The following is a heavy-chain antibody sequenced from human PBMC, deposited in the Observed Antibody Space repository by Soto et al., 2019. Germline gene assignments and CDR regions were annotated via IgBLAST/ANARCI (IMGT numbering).Heavy chain of an antibody. V-gene: IGHV4-31*03. D-gene: IGHD5-18*01. CDR1: GGSISSGGYY. J-gene: IGHJ2*01. CDR2: IYYSGST. CDR3: ATLPFIQPLGWYFDL. Sequence: SETLSLTCTVSGGSISSGGYYWSWIRQHPGKGLEWIGYIYYSGSTYHNPSLKSRVTISVDTSKNQFSLKLSSVTAADTAVYYCATLPFIQPLGWYFDLWGRGTLVT.